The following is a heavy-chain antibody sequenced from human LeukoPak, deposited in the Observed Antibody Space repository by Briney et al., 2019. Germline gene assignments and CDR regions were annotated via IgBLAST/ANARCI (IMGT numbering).Heavy chain of an antibody. Sequence: PSETLSLTCAVYGGSFSGYYWSWIRQPPGKGLEWIGEINHSGSTNYNPSLKSRDTISVDTSKNQFSLKLSSVTAADTAVYYCARRGGNNYYGSGSYFGPIDYWGQGTLVTVSS. CDR1: GGSFSGYY. CDR2: INHSGST. D-gene: IGHD3-10*01. V-gene: IGHV4-34*01. CDR3: ARRGGNNYYGSGSYFGPIDY. J-gene: IGHJ4*02.